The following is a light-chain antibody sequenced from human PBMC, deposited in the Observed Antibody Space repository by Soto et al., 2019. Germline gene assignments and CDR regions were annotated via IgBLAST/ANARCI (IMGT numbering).Light chain of an antibody. CDR2: DAS. CDR3: HQYNSYSPT. J-gene: IGKJ4*01. CDR1: QSVTSW. V-gene: IGKV1-5*01. Sequence: DIQITQSPSTLSASVGDRVTITCRASQSVTSWLAWYQQKPGKAPKLLIYDASTLESGVPSRFSGRGSGTEFTLTISSLQPDDFATYYCHQYNSYSPTFGGGTKVEIK.